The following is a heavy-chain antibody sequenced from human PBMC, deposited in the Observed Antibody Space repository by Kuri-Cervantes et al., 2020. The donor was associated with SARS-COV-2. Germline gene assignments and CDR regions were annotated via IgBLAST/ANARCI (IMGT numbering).Heavy chain of an antibody. J-gene: IGHJ5*02. CDR3: ARDVRYSGSYQCTS. Sequence: GESLKISCAASGFTFSSYGMHWARQAPGKGLEWVALIWYDGINKYYADSAKGRFTISRDNSKNTLYLQMNSLRAEDTAVYYCARDVRYSGSYQCTSWGQGTVVTVSS. D-gene: IGHD1-26*01. CDR2: IWYDGINK. CDR1: GFTFSSYG. V-gene: IGHV3-33*01.